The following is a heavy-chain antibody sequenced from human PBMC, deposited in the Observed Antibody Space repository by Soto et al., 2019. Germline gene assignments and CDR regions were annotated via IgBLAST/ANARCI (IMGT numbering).Heavy chain of an antibody. CDR1: GFTFSSYS. CDR2: IYSGGST. Sequence: EVQLVESGGGLVKPGGSLRLSCAASGFTFSSYSMNWVRQAPGKGLEWVSVIYSGGSTYYADSVKGRFTISRDNSKNTLYLQMNSLRAEDTAVYYCARDTEGLDYWGQGTLVTVSS. J-gene: IGHJ4*02. CDR3: ARDTEGLDY. V-gene: IGHV3-66*01. D-gene: IGHD4-17*01.